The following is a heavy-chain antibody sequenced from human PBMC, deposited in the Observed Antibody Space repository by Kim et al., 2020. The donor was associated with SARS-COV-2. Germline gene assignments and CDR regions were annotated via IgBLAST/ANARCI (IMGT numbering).Heavy chain of an antibody. CDR2: IYTSGST. Sequence: SETLSLTCTVSGGSISSYYWSWIRQPAGKGLEWIGRIYTSGSTNYNPSLKSRVTMSVDTSKNQFSLELSSVTAADTAVYYCARAFSYYYDSSGYYYYYYGMDVWGQGTTVTVSS. CDR1: GGSISSYY. D-gene: IGHD3-22*01. J-gene: IGHJ6*02. V-gene: IGHV4-4*07. CDR3: ARAFSYYYDSSGYYYYYYGMDV.